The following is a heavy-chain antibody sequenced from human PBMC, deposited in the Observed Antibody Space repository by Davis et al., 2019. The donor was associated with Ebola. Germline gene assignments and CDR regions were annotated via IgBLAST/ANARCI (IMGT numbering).Heavy chain of an antibody. Sequence: GGSLRLSCAASGFTFSLYGAHWVRQAPGKGLEWVALIQRGENDKHYAESVKGRFTISRDNSKNTYYLQMNRLGPEDTATYYCAQDLDWAFYYWGQGTVVTVSS. CDR1: GFTFSLYG. J-gene: IGHJ4*02. CDR2: IQRGENDK. D-gene: IGHD2-21*01. CDR3: AQDLDWAFYY. V-gene: IGHV3-30*02.